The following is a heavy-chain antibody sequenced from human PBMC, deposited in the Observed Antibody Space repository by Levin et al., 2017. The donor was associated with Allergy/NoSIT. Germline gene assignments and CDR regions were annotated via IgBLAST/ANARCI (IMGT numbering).Heavy chain of an antibody. CDR3: ARLAAAGTGDWFDP. D-gene: IGHD6-13*01. CDR2: IYYSGST. CDR1: GGSISSSSYY. Sequence: PSETLSLTCTVSGGSISSSSYYWGWIRQPPGKGLEWIGSIYYSGSTYYNPSLKSRVTISVDTSKNQFSLKLSSVTAADTAVYYCARLAAAGTGDWFDPWGQGTLVTVSS. J-gene: IGHJ5*02. V-gene: IGHV4-39*01.